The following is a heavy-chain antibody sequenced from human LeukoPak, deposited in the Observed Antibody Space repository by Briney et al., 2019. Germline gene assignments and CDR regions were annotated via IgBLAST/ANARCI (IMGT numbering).Heavy chain of an antibody. D-gene: IGHD3-3*01. Sequence: SQTLSLTCTVSGGSISSGGYYWSWIRQHPGKGLEWIGYIYYSGSTYYNPSLKSRVTISVDTSKNQFSLKLSSVTAADTAVYYCAREVRSAHYFDYWGQGTLVTVSS. J-gene: IGHJ4*02. CDR2: IYYSGST. CDR1: GGSISSGGYY. CDR3: AREVRSAHYFDY. V-gene: IGHV4-31*03.